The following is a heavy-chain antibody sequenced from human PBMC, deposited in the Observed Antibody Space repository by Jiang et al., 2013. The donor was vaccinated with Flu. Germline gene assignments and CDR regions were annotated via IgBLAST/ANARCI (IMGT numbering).Heavy chain of an antibody. V-gene: IGHV3-23*01. J-gene: IGHJ4*02. CDR1: GFTFSSYA. CDR3: AKGGCSGGSCYVDY. D-gene: IGHD2-15*01. CDR2: ISGSGGST. Sequence: RLSCAASGFTFSSYAMSWVRQAPGKGLEWVSAISGSGGSTYYADSVKGRFTISRDNSKNTLYLQMNSLRAEDTAVYYCAKGGCSGGSCYVDYWGQGTLVTVSS.